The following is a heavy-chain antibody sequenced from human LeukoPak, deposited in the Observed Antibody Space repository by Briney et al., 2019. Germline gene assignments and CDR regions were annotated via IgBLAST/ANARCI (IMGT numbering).Heavy chain of an antibody. CDR3: ARRKDTAMVTYFDY. V-gene: IGHV1-2*02. D-gene: IGHD5-18*01. J-gene: IGHJ4*02. Sequence: ASVNVSCKASGYTFTGYYMHWVRQAPGQGLEWMGWINPNSGGTNYAQKFQGRVTMTRDTSISTAYMELSRLRSDDTAVYYCARRKDTAMVTYFDYWGQGTLVTVSS. CDR2: INPNSGGT. CDR1: GYTFTGYY.